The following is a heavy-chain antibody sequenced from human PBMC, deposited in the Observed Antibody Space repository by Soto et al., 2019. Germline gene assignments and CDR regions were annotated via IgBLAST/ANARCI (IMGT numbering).Heavy chain of an antibody. J-gene: IGHJ3*02. CDR1: GYTFTNFG. V-gene: IGHV1-18*01. CDR3: ARISLGPAPTEAFEI. Sequence: QVQLVQSGAEVKKPGASVKVSCKASGYTFTNFGISWVRQAPGQGLEWLGWLSTYREDRNYAQRVQDRVSMTTDTSTSTAYLELRTLISDDTAVYYCARISLGPAPTEAFEIWGQGTMVTVSS. CDR2: LSTYREDR. D-gene: IGHD1-26*01.